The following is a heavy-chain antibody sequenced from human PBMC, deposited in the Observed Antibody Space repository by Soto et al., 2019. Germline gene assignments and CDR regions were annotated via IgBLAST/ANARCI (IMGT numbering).Heavy chain of an antibody. J-gene: IGHJ6*02. V-gene: IGHV4-34*01. Sequence: PSETLSLTCAVYGGSFSDYYWSWIRQPPGKGLEWIGEGNHGGSTNYNPSLKSRVTISVDTSNNQFSLTLSSVTAADTAVYYCARAISHSGGYYYGRRLDVWAQGTTVTVSS. CDR2: GNHGGST. CDR3: ARAISHSGGYYYGRRLDV. CDR1: GGSFSDYY. D-gene: IGHD3-22*01.